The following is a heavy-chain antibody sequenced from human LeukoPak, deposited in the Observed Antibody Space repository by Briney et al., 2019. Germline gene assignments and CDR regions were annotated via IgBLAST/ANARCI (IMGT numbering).Heavy chain of an antibody. CDR2: IYHSGST. D-gene: IGHD5-24*01. Sequence: SETLSLTCTVSGYSISSGYYWGWIRPPPGKGLEWIGSIYHSGSTYYNPSLKSRVTISVDTSKNQFSLKLSSVTAADTAVYYCARDPNYLLGPYSRFDPWGQGTLVTVSS. CDR3: ARDPNYLLGPYSRFDP. V-gene: IGHV4-38-2*02. CDR1: GYSISSGYY. J-gene: IGHJ5*02.